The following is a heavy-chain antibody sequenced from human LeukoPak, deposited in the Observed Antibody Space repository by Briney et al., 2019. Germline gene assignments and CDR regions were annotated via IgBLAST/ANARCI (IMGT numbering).Heavy chain of an antibody. CDR2: INPNSGGT. Sequence: GASVTVSCKASGYTFTGYYMHWVRQAPGQGLEWMGWINPNSGGTNYAQKFQGRVTMTRDTSISTAYMELSRLRSDDTAVYYCARDRIRITMVRGVIITAGLGYWGQGTLVTVSS. CDR1: GYTFTGYY. J-gene: IGHJ4*02. D-gene: IGHD3-10*01. V-gene: IGHV1-2*02. CDR3: ARDRIRITMVRGVIITAGLGY.